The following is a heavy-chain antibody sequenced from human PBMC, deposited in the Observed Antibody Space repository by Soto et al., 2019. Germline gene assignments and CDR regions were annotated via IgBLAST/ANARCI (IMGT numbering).Heavy chain of an antibody. CDR1: GGTFSSYA. CDR2: IIPIFGTA. D-gene: IGHD2-2*01. J-gene: IGHJ5*02. CDR3: AREGYCSSTSCSNWFDP. V-gene: IGHV1-69*06. Sequence: QVQLVQSGAEVKKPGSSVKVSCKASGGTFSSYAISWVRQAPGQGLEWMGGIIPIFGTANYAQKFQGRVTITADKSTSTAYMELSSLRSEDTAVYYCAREGYCSSTSCSNWFDPWGQGTLVTVSS.